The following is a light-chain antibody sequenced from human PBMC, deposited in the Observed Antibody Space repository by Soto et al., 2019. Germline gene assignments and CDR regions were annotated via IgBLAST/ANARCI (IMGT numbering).Light chain of an antibody. Sequence: DIQMTQSPSTLSASVGDRVTITCRASQSTSSYLAWYQQKPGKAPKLLIYDASNLETGVPSRFSGSGSGTDFTFTISSLQPEDIATYYCQQYDNLITFGQGTRLEIK. CDR1: QSTSSY. J-gene: IGKJ5*01. CDR2: DAS. V-gene: IGKV1-33*01. CDR3: QQYDNLIT.